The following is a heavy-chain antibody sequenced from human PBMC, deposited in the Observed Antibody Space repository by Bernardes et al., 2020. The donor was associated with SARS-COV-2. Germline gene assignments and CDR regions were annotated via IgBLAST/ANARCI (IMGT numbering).Heavy chain of an antibody. V-gene: IGHV3-30-3*01. Sequence: SLRLSCAASGFTFSSYAMHWVRQAPGKGLEWVALISYDGSNKYYADSVKGRFTISRDNSKNTLYLQMNSLRGEDTAVYYCARALGGSYYAPHDYWGQGTLVTVSS. CDR2: ISYDGSNK. CDR3: ARALGGSYYAPHDY. CDR1: GFTFSSYA. D-gene: IGHD1-26*01. J-gene: IGHJ4*02.